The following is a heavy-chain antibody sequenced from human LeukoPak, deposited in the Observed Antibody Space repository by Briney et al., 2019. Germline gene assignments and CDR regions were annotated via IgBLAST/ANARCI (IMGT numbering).Heavy chain of an antibody. Sequence: ASVKVSCKASGYTFTGYYMHWVRQAPGQGLEWMGWINPNSGGTNYAQKFQGRVAMTRDTSISTAYMELSRLRSDDTAVYYCARVSLYYDILTGYRAEYFQHWGQGTLVTVSS. D-gene: IGHD3-9*01. CDR2: INPNSGGT. CDR1: GYTFTGYY. CDR3: ARVSLYYDILTGYRAEYFQH. J-gene: IGHJ1*01. V-gene: IGHV1-2*02.